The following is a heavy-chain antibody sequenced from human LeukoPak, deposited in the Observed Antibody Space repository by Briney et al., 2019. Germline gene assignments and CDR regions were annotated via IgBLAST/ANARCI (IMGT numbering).Heavy chain of an antibody. J-gene: IGHJ1*01. CDR2: ITSGGST. D-gene: IGHD6-13*01. Sequence: SETLSLTCTVSGASISSSSYYWGWIRQPPGKGLEWIGSITSGGSTLYNPSLNSRVTISLDTSKNQFSLKLRSVTAADTALYYCATRIAAAASEYFQYWGQGTLVTVSS. CDR3: ATRIAAAASEYFQY. V-gene: IGHV4-39*01. CDR1: GASISSSSYY.